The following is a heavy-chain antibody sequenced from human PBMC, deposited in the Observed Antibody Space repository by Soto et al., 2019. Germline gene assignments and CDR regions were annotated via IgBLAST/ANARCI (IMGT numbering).Heavy chain of an antibody. J-gene: IGHJ6*02. CDR2: ISSSSSYI. CDR1: GFTFSSYS. CDR3: ARETAKKHYYDSSGYLDV. Sequence: PGGSLRLSCAASGFTFSSYSMNWVRQAPGKGLEWVSSISSSSSYIYYADSVKGRFTISRDNAKNSLYLQMNSLRAEDTAVYYCARETAKKHYYDSSGYLDVWGQGTTVPVS. D-gene: IGHD3-22*01. V-gene: IGHV3-21*01.